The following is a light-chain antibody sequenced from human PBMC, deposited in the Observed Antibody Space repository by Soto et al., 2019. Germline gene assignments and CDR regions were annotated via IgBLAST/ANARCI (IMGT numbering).Light chain of an antibody. Sequence: QSVLTQPASVSGSPGQSITISCTGTNSDVGNYNLVSWYQQHPRKAPKLMMYEVTKRPSGVSNRFSGSKSGNTASLTISGLQAEDEADYYCCSYAGSATWVFGGGTKLTVL. CDR3: CSYAGSATWV. CDR1: NSDVGNYNL. V-gene: IGLV2-23*02. J-gene: IGLJ3*02. CDR2: EVT.